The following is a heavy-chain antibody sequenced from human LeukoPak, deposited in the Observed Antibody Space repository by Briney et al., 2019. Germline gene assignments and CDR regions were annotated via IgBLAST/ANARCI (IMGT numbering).Heavy chain of an antibody. CDR2: ISRSSSAI. J-gene: IGHJ4*02. CDR1: GFTFSYYS. Sequence: PGGSLRLSCAASGFTFSYYSMNWVRQAPGKGLEWVSYISRSSSAIYYADSVKGRFTISRDNAKNSLFQQMNSLRDEDTAVYYCARDPYSYDTSGPKPFDYWGQGTLVTVSS. V-gene: IGHV3-48*02. D-gene: IGHD3-3*01. CDR3: ARDPYSYDTSGPKPFDY.